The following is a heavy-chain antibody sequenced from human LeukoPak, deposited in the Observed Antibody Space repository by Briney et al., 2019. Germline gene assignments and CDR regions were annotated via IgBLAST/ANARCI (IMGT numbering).Heavy chain of an antibody. CDR3: ARRGRHYDILSGYYYGHYFDS. D-gene: IGHD3-9*01. CDR1: GDSISSYY. CDR2: IYTSGST. V-gene: IGHV4-4*09. Sequence: QPSETLSLTCTVSGDSISSYYWTWIRLPPGKGLEWIGYIYTSGSTNSNPSLKSRVTISVDTSKNQSSLKLSPVTAAHTAIYYCARRGRHYDILSGYYYGHYFDSWGQGTLVTVSS. J-gene: IGHJ4*02.